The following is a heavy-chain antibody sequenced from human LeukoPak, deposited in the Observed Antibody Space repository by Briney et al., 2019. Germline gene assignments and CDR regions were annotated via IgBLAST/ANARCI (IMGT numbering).Heavy chain of an antibody. CDR1: GFTFSSYS. CDR2: ISSSSSYI. V-gene: IGHV3-21*01. Sequence: GGSLRLSCAASGFTFSSYSMNWVRQAPGKGLEWVSSISSSSSYIYHADSVKGRFTISRDNAKNSLYLQMNSLRAEDTAVYYCAPDGRVDYWGQGTLVTVSS. CDR3: APDGRVDY. J-gene: IGHJ4*02.